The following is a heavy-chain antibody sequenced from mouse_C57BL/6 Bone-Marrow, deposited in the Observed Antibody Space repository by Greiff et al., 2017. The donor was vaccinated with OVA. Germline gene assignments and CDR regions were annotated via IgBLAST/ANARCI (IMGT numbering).Heavy chain of an antibody. V-gene: IGHV3-5*01. Sequence: QLQQSGPGLVKPSQTVFLTCTVTGISITTGNYRWSWIRQFPGNKLGLIGYIYYSGTITYNPSLTSRTTITRDTPKNQFFLEMNSLTAEDTATYYCARDPNYGNPFFDYWGQGTTLTVSS. J-gene: IGHJ2*01. CDR2: IYYSGTI. D-gene: IGHD2-1*01. CDR3: ARDPNYGNPFFDY. CDR1: GISITTGNYR.